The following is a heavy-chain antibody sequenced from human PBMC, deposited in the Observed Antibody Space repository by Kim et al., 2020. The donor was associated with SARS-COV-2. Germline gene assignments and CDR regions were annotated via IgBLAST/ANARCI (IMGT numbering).Heavy chain of an antibody. Sequence: SVKVSCKASGGSFSSYAITWVRQAPGQGLEWMGGIIPIFGTANYAQKFQGRVTITADKSASTVYMELSSLRSEDTAVYYCASKGGYYPAYYGMDVWGQG. D-gene: IGHD3-22*01. CDR2: IIPIFGTA. V-gene: IGHV1-69*06. J-gene: IGHJ6*02. CDR3: ASKGGYYPAYYGMDV. CDR1: GGSFSSYA.